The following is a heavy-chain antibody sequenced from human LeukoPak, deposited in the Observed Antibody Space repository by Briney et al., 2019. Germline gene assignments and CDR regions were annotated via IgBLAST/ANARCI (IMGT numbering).Heavy chain of an antibody. CDR1: GGTFSSYA. CDR3: ARVSHGYSGYDLPDY. V-gene: IGHV1-69*04. D-gene: IGHD5-12*01. Sequence: GASVKVSCKASGGTFSSYAISWVRQAPGQGLEWMGRIIPILGIANYAQKFQGRVTITADKSTSTAYMELSSLRSEDTAVYYCARVSHGYSGYDLPDYWGQGTLVTVSS. CDR2: IIPILGIA. J-gene: IGHJ4*02.